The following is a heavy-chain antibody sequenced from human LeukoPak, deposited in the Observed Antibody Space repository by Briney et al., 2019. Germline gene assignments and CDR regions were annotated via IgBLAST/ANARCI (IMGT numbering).Heavy chain of an antibody. CDR2: ISGFGEST. J-gene: IGHJ4*02. CDR3: AKGHSSSWYNFDY. V-gene: IGHV3-23*01. D-gene: IGHD6-13*01. Sequence: GGSLRLSCAASGFTSSNYAMSWVRQAPGKGLEWVSAISGFGESTHYADSAKGRFTISRDNSRNTVFMQMTSPRADDTAVYYCAKGHSSSWYNFDYWGQGILVTVSS. CDR1: GFTSSNYA.